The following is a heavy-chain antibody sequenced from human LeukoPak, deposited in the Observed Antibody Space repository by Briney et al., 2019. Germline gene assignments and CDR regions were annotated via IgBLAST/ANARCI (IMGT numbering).Heavy chain of an antibody. CDR2: LSYDGRDK. V-gene: IGHV3-30*04. CDR1: RFTFTSYA. CDR3: ARDGGGTSADYYFDY. D-gene: IGHD2-2*01. J-gene: IGHJ4*02. Sequence: TGGSLRLSCAASRFTFTSYAMHWVRQAPGKGLEWVAVLSYDGRDKHYADSVKGRFTISRDNSKSTLYLQMNSLRAEDTAVYYFARDGGGTSADYYFDYWGQGTLVTVSS.